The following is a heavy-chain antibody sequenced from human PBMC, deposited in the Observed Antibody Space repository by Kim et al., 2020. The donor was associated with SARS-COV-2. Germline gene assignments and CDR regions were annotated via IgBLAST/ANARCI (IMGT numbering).Heavy chain of an antibody. D-gene: IGHD1-26*01. J-gene: IGHJ4*02. CDR2: ISYDGSNK. V-gene: IGHV3-30*18. Sequence: GGSLRLSCAASGFTFSSYGMHWVRQAPGKGLEWVAVISYDGSNKYYADSVKGRFTISRDNSKNTLYLQMNSLRAEDTAVYYCAKDRGSYSFDYWGQGTL. CDR3: AKDRGSYSFDY. CDR1: GFTFSSYG.